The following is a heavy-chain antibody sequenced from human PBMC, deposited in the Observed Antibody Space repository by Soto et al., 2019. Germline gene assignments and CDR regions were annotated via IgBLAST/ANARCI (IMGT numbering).Heavy chain of an antibody. CDR2: TIPLLDIT. CDR1: GGTFGTYP. D-gene: IGHD1-20*01. V-gene: IGHV1-69*02. J-gene: IGHJ4*02. Sequence: QVQLVQSGAEVKKPGSPWKSSGKPSGGTFGTYPISGVRQAPGQGFEWRGRTIPLLDITHYAQKFQGRVTFTADKSTTTAYMELSSLSSADTAVYYCARGVTGRLTQGVVLFYWGQGTLVTVSS. CDR3: ARGVTGRLTQGVVLFY.